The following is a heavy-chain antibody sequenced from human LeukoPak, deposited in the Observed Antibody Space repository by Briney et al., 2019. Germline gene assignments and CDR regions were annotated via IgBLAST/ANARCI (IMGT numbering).Heavy chain of an antibody. CDR1: GGSVSSTSSY. CDR2: ISYSVHS. J-gene: IGHJ3*02. CDR3: ARENTMVRGAFDAFDI. D-gene: IGHD3-10*01. V-gene: IGHV4-61*01. Sequence: PSETLSLTCTVSGGSVSSTSSYWSWIRQPPGKGLEWVGYISYSVHSDYNPSLKSRVTILVDTSNNQFSLRLNSVTAADTAVYYCARENTMVRGAFDAFDIWGQGTMVTVSS.